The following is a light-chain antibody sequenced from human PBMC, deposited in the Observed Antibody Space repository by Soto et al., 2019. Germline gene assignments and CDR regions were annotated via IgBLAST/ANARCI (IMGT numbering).Light chain of an antibody. CDR2: DAS. CDR1: QSVSSSY. J-gene: IGKJ4*01. Sequence: EIVLTQSPGTLSLSPGERATLSFSSSQSVSSSYLAWYQQKPGQAPRLLIYDASNRATGIPARFSGSGSGTDFTLTISSLEPEDFAVYYCQQRSNWPPFTFGGGTKVDIK. V-gene: IGKV3-11*01. CDR3: QQRSNWPPFT.